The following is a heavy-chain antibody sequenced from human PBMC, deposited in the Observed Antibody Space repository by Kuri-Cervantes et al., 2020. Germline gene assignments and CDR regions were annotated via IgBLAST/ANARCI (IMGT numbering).Heavy chain of an antibody. Sequence: SETLSLTCTVSGGSISSSSYYWGWIRQPPGKGLEWIGSIYYSGSTYYNPSLKSRVTISVDTSKNQFSLKLSSVTAADTAVYYCARAPGIAAAGTEGDYYYYGIDVWGQGTTVTVSS. CDR2: IYYSGST. D-gene: IGHD6-13*01. J-gene: IGHJ6*02. V-gene: IGHV4-39*07. CDR1: GGSISSSSYY. CDR3: ARAPGIAAAGTEGDYYYYGIDV.